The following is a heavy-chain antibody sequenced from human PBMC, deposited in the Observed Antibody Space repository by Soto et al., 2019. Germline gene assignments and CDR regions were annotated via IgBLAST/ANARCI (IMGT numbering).Heavy chain of an antibody. V-gene: IGHV3-33*01. Sequence: QVQLVESGGGVVQPGGSLRLSCAASGFTFRNYGMHWVRQAPGKGLEGVALVWYDGRNKDYVDSVKGRFTISRDNSKNTLYMQLHSLRDEDRAVYYCVRAAGYSGNDYVYYYGMDVWGQGTTVTVSS. J-gene: IGHJ6*02. CDR2: VWYDGRNK. D-gene: IGHD5-12*01. CDR3: VRAAGYSGNDYVYYYGMDV. CDR1: GFTFRNYG.